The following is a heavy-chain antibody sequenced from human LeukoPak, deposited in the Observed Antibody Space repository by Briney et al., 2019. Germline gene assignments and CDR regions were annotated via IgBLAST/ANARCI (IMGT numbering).Heavy chain of an antibody. D-gene: IGHD2-2*01. CDR1: GGTFSSYA. J-gene: IGHJ5*02. V-gene: IGHV1-69*05. CDR2: VIPIFGTA. CDR3: ARDLGGCSSTSCTNWFDP. Sequence: SVKVSCKASGGTFSSYAISWVRQAPGQGLGWMGGVIPIFGTANYAQKFQGRVTITTDESTSTAYMELSSLRSEDTAVYYCARDLGGCSSTSCTNWFDPWGQGTLVTVSS.